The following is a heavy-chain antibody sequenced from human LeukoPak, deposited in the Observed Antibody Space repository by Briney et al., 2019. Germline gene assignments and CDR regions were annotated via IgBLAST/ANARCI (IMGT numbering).Heavy chain of an antibody. Sequence: SSETLSLTCAVYGGSFSGYYWSWIRQPPGKGLEWIGEINHSGSTNYNPSLKSRVTISVDTSKNQFSLQLLSVTSEDTAVYYCARAPDDLLRGRAFDIWGQGTTVTVS. J-gene: IGHJ3*02. CDR2: INHSGST. D-gene: IGHD2-15*01. V-gene: IGHV4-34*01. CDR3: ARAPDDLLRGRAFDI. CDR1: GGSFSGYY.